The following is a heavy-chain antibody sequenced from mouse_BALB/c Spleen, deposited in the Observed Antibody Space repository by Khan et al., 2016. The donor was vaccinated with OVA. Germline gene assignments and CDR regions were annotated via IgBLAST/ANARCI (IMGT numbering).Heavy chain of an antibody. D-gene: IGHD1-1*01. CDR1: GYSIASDYA. V-gene: IGHV3-2*02. CDR2: ISYSGNT. CDR3: ARVYGGDFDY. J-gene: IGHJ2*01. Sequence: EVQVVESGPGLVKPSQSLSLTCTVTGYSIASDYAWNWIRQFPGNKLEWMGFISYSGNTNYNPCLKSRIPSTRDKSKNQFFLQLKSVTPEDKATSCRARVYGGDFDYWGQGTTLTVSS.